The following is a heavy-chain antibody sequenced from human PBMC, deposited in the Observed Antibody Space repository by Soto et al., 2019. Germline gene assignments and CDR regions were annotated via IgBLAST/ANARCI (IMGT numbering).Heavy chain of an antibody. CDR1: GYTFTSYD. D-gene: IGHD1-26*01. J-gene: IGHJ4*02. CDR2: ISAYNGNT. Sequence: AKVSCKASGYTFTSYDISWVRQSPGQGLEWMGWISAYNGNTRYAQKLQGRVTMTTDTPTRTAYMELRSLRSDGTAVYYCARDGPIVGDHWGQGTLVTVSS. V-gene: IGHV1-18*04. CDR3: ARDGPIVGDH.